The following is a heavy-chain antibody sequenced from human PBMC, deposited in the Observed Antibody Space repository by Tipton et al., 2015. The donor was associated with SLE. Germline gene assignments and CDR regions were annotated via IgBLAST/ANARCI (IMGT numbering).Heavy chain of an antibody. V-gene: IGHV3-30-3*01. CDR1: GFKFRSYA. CDR2: ISYDGNNK. J-gene: IGHJ6*02. CDR3: AKVEVTKVPLTKYYYYHGMDV. D-gene: IGHD4-11*01. Sequence: SLRLSCAASGFKFRSYAMHWVRQAPNKGLEWVAVISYDGNNKFYADSVNGRFTISRDNSMNMLYVQMNSLSDEDTAIYYCAKVEVTKVPLTKYYYYHGMDVWGQGTTVTVSS.